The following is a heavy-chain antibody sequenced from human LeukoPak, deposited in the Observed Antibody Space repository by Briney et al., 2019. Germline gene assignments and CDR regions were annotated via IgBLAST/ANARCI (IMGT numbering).Heavy chain of an antibody. CDR1: GYTFSTFG. CDR3: ARSGDGNWFDP. V-gene: IGHV1-18*04. Sequence: ASVKVSCKASGYTFSTFGVGWVRQAPGQGLQWMGWISAYDGHTNYAQNLQGRLTLTTGTSTNTAYMELRSLRSDDTAIYYCARSGDGNWFDPWGQGTLVTVSS. CDR2: ISAYDGHT. J-gene: IGHJ5*02. D-gene: IGHD2-21*02.